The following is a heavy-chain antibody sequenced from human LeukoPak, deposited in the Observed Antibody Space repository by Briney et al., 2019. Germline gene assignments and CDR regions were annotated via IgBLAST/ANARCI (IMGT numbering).Heavy chain of an antibody. Sequence: SQTLSLTCTVSGGSISSGDYYLSWIRQPPGKGLEWIGYIYYSGSTYYNPSLKSRVTISVDTSKNQFSLKLSSVTAADTAVYYCARVVPAVDYYYYYYMDVWGKGTTVTVSS. D-gene: IGHD2-2*01. CDR1: GGSISSGDYY. J-gene: IGHJ6*03. CDR2: IYYSGST. CDR3: ARVVPAVDYYYYYYMDV. V-gene: IGHV4-30-4*08.